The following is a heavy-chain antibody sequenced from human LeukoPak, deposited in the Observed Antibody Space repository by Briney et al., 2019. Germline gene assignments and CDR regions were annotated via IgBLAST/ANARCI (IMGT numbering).Heavy chain of an antibody. V-gene: IGHV4-39*01. D-gene: IGHD6-13*01. CDR1: GGSISNSSYY. CDR2: IYYRGST. Sequence: SETLSLTCTVSGGSISNSSYYWGWIRQPPGKGLEWIGSIYYRGSTYYNPSLKSRVTISVDTSKNQFSLKLSSVTAADTAVFYCARQGIASAGAGTDYWGQGILVTVSS. J-gene: IGHJ4*02. CDR3: ARQGIASAGAGTDY.